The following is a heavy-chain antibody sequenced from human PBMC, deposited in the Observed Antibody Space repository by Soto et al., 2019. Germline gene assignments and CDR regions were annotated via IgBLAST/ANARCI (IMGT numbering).Heavy chain of an antibody. CDR2: INHSGST. CDR3: ARLPLDSSSWYGGTTLFDY. Sequence: SETLSLTCAFYGGSFSGYYWSLIRQPPGKGLEWIGEINHSGSTNYNPSLKSRVTISVDTSKNQFSLKLSSVTAADTAVYYCARLPLDSSSWYGGTTLFDYWGQGTLVTVSS. V-gene: IGHV4-34*01. D-gene: IGHD6-13*01. J-gene: IGHJ4*02. CDR1: GGSFSGYY.